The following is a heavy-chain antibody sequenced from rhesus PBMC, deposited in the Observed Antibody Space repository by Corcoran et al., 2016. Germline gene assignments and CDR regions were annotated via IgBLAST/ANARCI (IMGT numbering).Heavy chain of an antibody. CDR2: IRNKANCGTA. V-gene: IGHV3-116*02. Sequence: EVRLVESGGGLVQPGGSLRLSCAASGFTFSDYYMSWVRQDSGKGPVWVGFIRNKANCGTAEYAASVKGSFTIYRDDSKSIASLKMNSLKTEDTAVYYCARALGGWSLDYWGQGVLVTVSS. CDR1: GFTFSDYY. D-gene: IGHD6S26*01. J-gene: IGHJ4*01. CDR3: ARALGGWSLDY.